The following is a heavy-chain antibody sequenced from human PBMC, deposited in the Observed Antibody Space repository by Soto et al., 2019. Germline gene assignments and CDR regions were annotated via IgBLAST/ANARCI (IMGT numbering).Heavy chain of an antibody. CDR2: ISYHGSTK. J-gene: IGHJ4*01. Sequence: GGSLRLSCAASGFIFSSYGMHWVRQAPGKGLEWVAAISYHGSTKYYAGSVKGRFTISRDNSKNTLYLQMNSLRAEDTAVYYFAKEGPEFWGQGTLVTVSS. D-gene: IGHD3-10*01. CDR1: GFIFSSYG. V-gene: IGHV3-30*18. CDR3: AKEGPEF.